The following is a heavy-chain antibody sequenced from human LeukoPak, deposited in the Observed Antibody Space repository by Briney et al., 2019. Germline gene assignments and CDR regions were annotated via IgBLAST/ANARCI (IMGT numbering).Heavy chain of an antibody. CDR3: AGGWDFGDY. Sequence: PGGSLRLSCAASGFTFSSYGMHWVRQAPGKGLEWVAVISYDGSNKYYADSVKGRFTISRDNSKNTLYLQMDSLRTEDTALYYCAGGWDFGDYWGQGTLVTVSS. J-gene: IGHJ4*02. CDR2: ISYDGSNK. V-gene: IGHV3-30*03. CDR1: GFTFSSYG. D-gene: IGHD1-26*01.